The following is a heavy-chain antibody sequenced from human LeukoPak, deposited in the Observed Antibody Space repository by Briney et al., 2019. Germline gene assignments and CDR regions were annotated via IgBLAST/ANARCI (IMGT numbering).Heavy chain of an antibody. CDR3: AKDHSSSWDDYDY. J-gene: IGHJ4*02. CDR2: ITDSGVGT. D-gene: IGHD6-13*01. V-gene: IGHV3-23*01. CDR1: GFTFSSYA. Sequence: PGGSLRLSCAASGFTFSSYAISWVRQAPEKGLELVSTITDSGVGTYYADSVKGRFTISRDNSKNTLYLQMNSLRAEDTAVYYCAKDHSSSWDDYDYWGQGTLVTVSS.